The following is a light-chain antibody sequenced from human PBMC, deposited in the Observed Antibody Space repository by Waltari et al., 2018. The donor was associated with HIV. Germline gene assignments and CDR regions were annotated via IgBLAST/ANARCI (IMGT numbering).Light chain of an antibody. J-gene: IGLJ1*01. CDR2: EVS. CDR3: SSYTSSSTLYV. Sequence: GQSITISCTGTISDVGGYNYVSWYQQHPGKAPKLMISEVSNRPSGVTNRFSGSKSGNTASLTISGLQVEAEADYYCSSYTSSSTLYVFGTGTKVTVL. V-gene: IGLV2-14*01. CDR1: ISDVGGYNY.